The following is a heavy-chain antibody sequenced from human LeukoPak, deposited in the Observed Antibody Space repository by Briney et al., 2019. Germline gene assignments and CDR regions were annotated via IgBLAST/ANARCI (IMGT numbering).Heavy chain of an antibody. CDR1: GYTLTELS. D-gene: IGHD3-10*02. Sequence: ASVKVSCKVSGYTLTELSMHWVRQAPGQRLEWMGWINAGNGNTKYSQKFQGRVTITRDTPASTAYMELSSLRSEDTAVYYCARAIFGYDGWFDPWGQGTLVTVSS. J-gene: IGHJ5*02. V-gene: IGHV1-3*01. CDR3: ARAIFGYDGWFDP. CDR2: INAGNGNT.